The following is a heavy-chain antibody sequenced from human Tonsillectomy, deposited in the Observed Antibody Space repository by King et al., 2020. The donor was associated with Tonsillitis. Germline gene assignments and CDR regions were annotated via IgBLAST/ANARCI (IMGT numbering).Heavy chain of an antibody. CDR3: ARSLYAFWSGGWFDP. Sequence: VQLVESGGGLVKPGGSLRLSCAASGFTFSSYSMNWVRQAPGKGLEWVSSISTSSSYIYYADSVKGRFTISRDNAKNSLYLQMNSLRAEDTAVYYCARSLYAFWSGGWFDPWGQGTLVTVSS. V-gene: IGHV3-21*01. CDR2: ISTSSSYI. CDR1: GFTFSSYS. J-gene: IGHJ5*02. D-gene: IGHD3-3*01.